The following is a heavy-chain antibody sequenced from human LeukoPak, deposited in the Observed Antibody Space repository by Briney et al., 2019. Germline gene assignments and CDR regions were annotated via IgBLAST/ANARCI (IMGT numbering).Heavy chain of an antibody. V-gene: IGHV4-39*01. CDR1: GGSISSSSYY. CDR3: ASLCSGGSCYLVTDY. Sequence: SETLSLTCTVSGGSISSSSYYWGWIRQPPGKGLEWTGSIYYSGSTYYNPSLKSRVTISVDTSKNQFSLKLSSVTAADTAVYYCASLCSGGSCYLVTDYWGQGTLVTVSS. J-gene: IGHJ4*02. D-gene: IGHD2-15*01. CDR2: IYYSGST.